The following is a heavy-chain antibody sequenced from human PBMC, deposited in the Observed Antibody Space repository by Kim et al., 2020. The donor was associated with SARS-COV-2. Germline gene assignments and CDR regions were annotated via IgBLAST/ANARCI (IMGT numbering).Heavy chain of an antibody. Sequence: SVQGRLTISRENAKNSVYLQRNSLRAGDTAVYYCARGAPGSGGYYYGMDVWGQGTTVTVSS. J-gene: IGHJ6*02. V-gene: IGHV3-13*01. CDR3: ARGAPGSGGYYYGMDV. D-gene: IGHD6-19*01.